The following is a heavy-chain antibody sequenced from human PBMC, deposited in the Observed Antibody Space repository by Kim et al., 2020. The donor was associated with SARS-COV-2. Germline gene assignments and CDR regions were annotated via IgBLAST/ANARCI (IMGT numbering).Heavy chain of an antibody. CDR1: GVSISNIDYF. CDR3: ARGVSACWPCYFDT. Sequence: SETLSLTCTVSGVSISNIDYFWGWLRQPPGQELEWVATIYYSGNNDHSRSLHNRVTISADTSKNQVSLKLTTVTAADTAMYSCARGVSACWPCYFDTLG. CDR2: IYYSGNN. D-gene: IGHD3-16*01. V-gene: IGHV4-39*01. J-gene: IGHJ4*01.